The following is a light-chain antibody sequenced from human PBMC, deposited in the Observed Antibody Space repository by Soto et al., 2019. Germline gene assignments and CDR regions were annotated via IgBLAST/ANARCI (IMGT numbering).Light chain of an antibody. J-gene: IGKJ3*01. Sequence: EIVMTQAPSTLYVSPGERATLSGRARQSVSSNLAWYQQKPGQAPRLLIYRPSTRATGIPARFSGSGSGTEFTLTISSLQSEDFAVYYFQQENNWPVTFSPGNKVDIK. V-gene: IGKV3-15*01. CDR1: QSVSSN. CDR2: RPS. CDR3: QQENNWPVT.